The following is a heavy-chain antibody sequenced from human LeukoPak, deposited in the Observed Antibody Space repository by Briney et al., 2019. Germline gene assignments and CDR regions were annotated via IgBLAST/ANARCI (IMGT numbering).Heavy chain of an antibody. Sequence: SETLSLTCTVSGYSISSGYYWGWIRQPPGKGLEWIGSIYHSGSTYYNPSLKSRVTISVDTSKNQFSLKLSSMTAADTAVYYCARDGYYYDSSGYNWGQGTLVTVSS. D-gene: IGHD3-22*01. CDR2: IYHSGST. V-gene: IGHV4-38-2*02. CDR3: ARDGYYYDSSGYN. J-gene: IGHJ4*02. CDR1: GYSISSGYY.